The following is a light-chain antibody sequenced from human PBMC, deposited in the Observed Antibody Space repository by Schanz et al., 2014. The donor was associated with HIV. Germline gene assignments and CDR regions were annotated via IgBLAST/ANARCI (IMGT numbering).Light chain of an antibody. J-gene: IGKJ4*01. CDR2: DAS. CDR1: QSVSRNY. Sequence: ETVLTQSPGTLSLSPGERATLSCRASQSVSRNYVAWYQQKPGQAPRLLIYDASNRATGIPARFSGSGSGTDFTLTISSLEPEDFAVYYCQQRSNWPLTFGGGTKVEIK. CDR3: QQRSNWPLT. V-gene: IGKV3D-20*02.